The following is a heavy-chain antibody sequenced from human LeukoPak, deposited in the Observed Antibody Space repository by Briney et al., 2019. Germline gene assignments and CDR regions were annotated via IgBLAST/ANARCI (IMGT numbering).Heavy chain of an antibody. Sequence: GASVKVSCKASGYTFTSYGVSWVRQAPGQGLEWMGWISAYNGNTNYAQKLQGRVTMTTDTSTSTAYMELRSLRSDDTAVYYCARSLLYDFWSGYPPTHYYYYMDVWGKGTTVTVSS. J-gene: IGHJ6*03. CDR3: ARSLLYDFWSGYPPTHYYYYMDV. CDR2: ISAYNGNT. V-gene: IGHV1-18*01. CDR1: GYTFTSYG. D-gene: IGHD3-3*01.